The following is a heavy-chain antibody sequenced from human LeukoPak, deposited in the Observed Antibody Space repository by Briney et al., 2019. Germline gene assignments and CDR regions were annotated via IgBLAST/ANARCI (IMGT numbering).Heavy chain of an antibody. CDR2: IRYDGKIK. V-gene: IGHV3-30*02. Sequence: GGSLRISCAASGFTFSAYGVHWVRQAPGKGPEWVAFIRYDGKIKKYADSVKGRFTISRDNSKNTLYLQMNSLTSEDTSLYYCARNSAAAVDWPDPWGQGTLVIVSS. CDR1: GFTFSAYG. CDR3: ARNSAAAVDWPDP. D-gene: IGHD6-13*01. J-gene: IGHJ5*02.